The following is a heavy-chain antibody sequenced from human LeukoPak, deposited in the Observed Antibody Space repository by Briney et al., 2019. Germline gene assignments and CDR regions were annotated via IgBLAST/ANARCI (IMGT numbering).Heavy chain of an antibody. Sequence: GGSVRLSCAASGFSVSSNYMSWVRQAPGKGLEWVSVIYSGGSTYYADSVKGRFTISRDNSKNTLYLQMGSLRAEDMAVYYCARVPAIWGQGTMVTVSS. CDR2: IYSGGST. CDR3: ARVPAI. CDR1: GFSVSSNY. J-gene: IGHJ3*02. V-gene: IGHV3-66*01.